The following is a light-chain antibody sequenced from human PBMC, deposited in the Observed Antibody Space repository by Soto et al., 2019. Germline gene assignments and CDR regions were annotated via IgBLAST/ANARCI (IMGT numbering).Light chain of an antibody. V-gene: IGKV1-39*01. CDR2: AAT. CDR3: QQTYSVPIT. CDR1: QSMSSY. J-gene: IGKJ5*01. Sequence: DIQMTQSPSTLSASVGDSVTMSFGASQSMSSYLNWYQQKPGTVPKLLIYAATNVQSGVPSRFSGRGAGTDFTLTISSLQPEDFAVYYCQQTYSVPITFGQGTRLEIK.